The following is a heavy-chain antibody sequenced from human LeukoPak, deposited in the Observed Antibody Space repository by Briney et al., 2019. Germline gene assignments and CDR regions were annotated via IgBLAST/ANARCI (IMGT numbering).Heavy chain of an antibody. CDR3: ARDRRVAVAGTFDY. D-gene: IGHD6-19*01. Sequence: QPGGSLRLSCAASGFAFSSYGMHWVRQAPGKGLEWVAYIHYDSSTEDYADSVKGRFTISRDNAKNSLYLQMNSLRSDDTAVYYCARDRRVAVAGTFDYWGQGTLVTVSS. V-gene: IGHV3-30*02. CDR1: GFAFSSYG. J-gene: IGHJ4*02. CDR2: IHYDSSTE.